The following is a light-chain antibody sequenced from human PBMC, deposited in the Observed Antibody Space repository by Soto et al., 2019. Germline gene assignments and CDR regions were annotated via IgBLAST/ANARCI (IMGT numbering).Light chain of an antibody. CDR3: QQYNNFSPWT. J-gene: IGKJ1*01. CDR1: QSISSY. Sequence: DIQITQSPSSLSASVGDRVTITCRASQSISSYSNWYPQKPGKAPKLLIYDASSLESGVPSRFSGSGSGTEFTLTISSLQPDDFATYYCQQYNNFSPWTFGQGTKVDIK. V-gene: IGKV1-5*01. CDR2: DAS.